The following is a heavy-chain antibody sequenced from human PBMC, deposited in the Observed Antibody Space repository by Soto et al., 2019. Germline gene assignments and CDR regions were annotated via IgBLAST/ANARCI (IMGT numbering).Heavy chain of an antibody. V-gene: IGHV4-39*02. CDR2: IYYSGST. Sequence: PSETLSLTCTVSGGSISSSSYYWGWIRQPPGKGLEWIGSIYYSGSTYYNPSLKSRVTISVDTSKNQFSLKLSSVTAADTAVYYCAREYSGYKIDYWGQGTLVTVSS. CDR3: AREYSGYKIDY. J-gene: IGHJ4*02. CDR1: GGSISSSSYY. D-gene: IGHD5-12*01.